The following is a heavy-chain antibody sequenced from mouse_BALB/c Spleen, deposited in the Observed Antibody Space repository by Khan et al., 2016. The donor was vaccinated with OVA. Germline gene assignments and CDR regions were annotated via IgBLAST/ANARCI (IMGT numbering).Heavy chain of an antibody. J-gene: IGHJ1*01. CDR1: GYTFTNYW. Sequence: QVQLQQSGGEVVRPGTSVKISCKASGYTFTNYWLGWVRQRPGHGLEWIGDIYPGGYFTNYNEQLKGKATLTVDTSSSIANMQLSSLTSEDSAVYFCARWATWYCDVWGAGTTVTVSS. CDR3: ARWATWYCDV. D-gene: IGHD3-1*01. V-gene: IGHV1-63*02. CDR2: IYPGGYFT.